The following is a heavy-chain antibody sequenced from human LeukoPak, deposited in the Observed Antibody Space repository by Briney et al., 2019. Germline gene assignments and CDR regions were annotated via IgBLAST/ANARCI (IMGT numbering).Heavy chain of an antibody. CDR2: VYWNDDK. V-gene: IGHV2-5*01. Sequence: ESGPTLVKPTQTLTLTCTFSGFSLSTSGVGVGWIRQPPGKALEWLALVYWNDDKRYSPSLMSGLTITKDTSNNQVILTMTNMGPADTATYYCAHTHYGYYPDYWGQGTLVTVSS. D-gene: IGHD3-10*01. CDR3: AHTHYGYYPDY. J-gene: IGHJ4*02. CDR1: GFSLSTSGVG.